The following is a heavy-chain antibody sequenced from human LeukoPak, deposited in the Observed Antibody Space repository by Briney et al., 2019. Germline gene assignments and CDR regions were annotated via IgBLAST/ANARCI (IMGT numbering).Heavy chain of an antibody. D-gene: IGHD6-25*01. J-gene: IGHJ4*02. CDR1: GFTFSSFP. Sequence: LPGGSLRLSCAASGFTFSSFPMSSVRQAPGKGLQWVSGITGRGGNTCYADSVEGRFTISRDNSKNTLSLQMDSLRAEDTAVYYCARDRAAFDSWGQGTLVTVSS. CDR2: ITGRGGNT. CDR3: ARDRAAFDS. V-gene: IGHV3-23*01.